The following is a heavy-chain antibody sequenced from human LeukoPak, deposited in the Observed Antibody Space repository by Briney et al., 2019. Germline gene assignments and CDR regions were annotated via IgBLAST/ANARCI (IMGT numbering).Heavy chain of an antibody. CDR1: GYTFTSYG. CDR3: ARDIVVVPAAPDRNFDY. J-gene: IGHJ4*02. D-gene: IGHD2-2*01. Sequence: RASVKVSCKASGYTFTSYGISWVRQAPGQGLEWMVWISAYNSNTNYAQKLQGRVTMTTDTSTSTAYMELRSLRSDDTAVYYCARDIVVVPAAPDRNFDYWGQGTLVTVSS. CDR2: ISAYNSNT. V-gene: IGHV1-18*01.